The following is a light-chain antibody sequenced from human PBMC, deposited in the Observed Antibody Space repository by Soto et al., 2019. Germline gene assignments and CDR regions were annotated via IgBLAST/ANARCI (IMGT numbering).Light chain of an antibody. V-gene: IGKV1-5*01. CDR3: XXXXXXXIT. CDR2: EAS. Sequence: DIQMTQSPATLSASVGDRVTITCRASQSISRWLTWYQQKPGKAPKLLIYEASNLESGVPSRFSGSGSGTEFTLTIGGLQPDDFATXXXXXXXXXXITFGQGTRLEIK. CDR1: QSISRW. J-gene: IGKJ5*01.